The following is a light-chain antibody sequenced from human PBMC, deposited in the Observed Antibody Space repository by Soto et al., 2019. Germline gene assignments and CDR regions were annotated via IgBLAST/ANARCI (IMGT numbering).Light chain of an antibody. CDR3: QTWGTGSAFVV. CDR1: SGHSNYA. Sequence: QPVLTQSPSASASLGASVKLTCTLSSGHSNYAIAWHQQQPEKGPRYLMKVNSGGSHIKGDGIPDRFSGSSSGAERYLFISSLQSEDEADYYCQTWGTGSAFVVFGGGTQLNVL. CDR2: VNSGGSH. V-gene: IGLV4-69*01. J-gene: IGLJ7*01.